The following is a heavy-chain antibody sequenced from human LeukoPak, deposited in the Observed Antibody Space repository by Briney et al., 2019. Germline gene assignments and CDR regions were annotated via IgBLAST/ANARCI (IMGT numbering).Heavy chain of an antibody. CDR2: IYPGDSDT. D-gene: IGHD2-21*02. CDR1: GDSFSTYR. CDR3: XXXXXYCGGACYQRFDY. V-gene: IGHV5-51*01. Sequence: GESLKISCKGSGDSFSTYRIGWVRQMPGKGLEWMGIIYPGDSDTRYSPSLQGQVTISADKSNSTAYLQWSSLKASDTGLHYCXXXXXYCGGACYQRFDYWGQGTLVTVSS. J-gene: IGHJ4*02.